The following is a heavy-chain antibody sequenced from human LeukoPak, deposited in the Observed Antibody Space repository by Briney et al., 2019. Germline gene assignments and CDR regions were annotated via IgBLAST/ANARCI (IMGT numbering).Heavy chain of an antibody. J-gene: IGHJ2*01. CDR2: ISTYNGDT. CDR3: ARERSSLWYFDL. Sequence: ASVKVSCKASGYTFTTYGISWVRQAPGQGLEWMGWISTYNGDTNYAQKLQGRVTMTADTSTSTTYMELRSLRSDDTAVYYCARERSSLWYFDLWGRGTLVTVSS. D-gene: IGHD6-13*01. CDR1: GYTFTTYG. V-gene: IGHV1-18*01.